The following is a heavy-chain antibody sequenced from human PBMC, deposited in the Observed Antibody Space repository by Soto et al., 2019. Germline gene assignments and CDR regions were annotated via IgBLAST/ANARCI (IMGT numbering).Heavy chain of an antibody. CDR3: ARSRFVVGVPEDYCGMDV. D-gene: IGHD2-15*01. CDR1: GGTFSNSP. J-gene: IGHJ6*04. CDR2: VIPVFKTA. Sequence: QVQLVQSGAEVKKPGSSVKVSCKSSGGTFSNSPISWVRQAPGQGLEWVGGVIPVFKTANYAQKFQGRVTITADESTNTXXMGQSRRRSGETAVYYCARSRFVVGVPEDYCGMDVWGRGTTVTVSS. V-gene: IGHV1-69*12.